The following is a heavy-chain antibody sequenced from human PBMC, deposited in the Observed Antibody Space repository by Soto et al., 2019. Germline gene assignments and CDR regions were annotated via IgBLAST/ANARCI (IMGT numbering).Heavy chain of an antibody. CDR2: ISAYNGNT. D-gene: IGHD2-21*02. Sequence: GASVKVSCKASGYTFTSYGISWVRQGPGQGLEWMGWISAYNGNTKYAQKLQGRVTITTDTSASTAYMELSSLRSEDTAVYYCARSIVVVTALDFWGQGTLVTVSS. CDR1: GYTFTSYG. V-gene: IGHV1-18*01. J-gene: IGHJ4*02. CDR3: ARSIVVVTALDF.